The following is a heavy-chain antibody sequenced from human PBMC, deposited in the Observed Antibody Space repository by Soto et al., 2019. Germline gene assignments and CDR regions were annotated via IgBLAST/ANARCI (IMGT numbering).Heavy chain of an antibody. Sequence: GASVKVSCKASGYTFTSYGISWVRQAPGQGLEWMGWISAYNGNTNYAQKLQGRVTMTTDTSTSTAYMELRSLRSDDTAVYYRARSSGLRYGSGSYYSWFDPWGQGTLVTVSS. V-gene: IGHV1-18*04. CDR3: ARSSGLRYGSGSYYSWFDP. D-gene: IGHD3-10*01. J-gene: IGHJ5*02. CDR2: ISAYNGNT. CDR1: GYTFTSYG.